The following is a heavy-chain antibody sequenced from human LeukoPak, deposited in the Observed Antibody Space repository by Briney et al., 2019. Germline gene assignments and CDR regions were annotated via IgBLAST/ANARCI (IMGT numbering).Heavy chain of an antibody. CDR1: GYTFTGYY. CDR3: ARYCSTATCSEGDVY. J-gene: IGHJ4*02. D-gene: IGHD2-2*01. CDR2: NNPNSGDT. Sequence: ASVKVSCKASGYTFTGYYTHWVRQAPGQGLEWMGWNNPNSGDTKYAQKFQGRVTMTRDTSISTAYMELNSLRSDDTAVYYCARYCSTATCSEGDVYWGQGTLVTVSS. V-gene: IGHV1-2*02.